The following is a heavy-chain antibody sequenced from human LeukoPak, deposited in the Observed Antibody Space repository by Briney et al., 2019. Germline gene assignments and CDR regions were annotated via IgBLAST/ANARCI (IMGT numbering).Heavy chain of an antibody. J-gene: IGHJ4*02. V-gene: IGHV3-7*01. CDR3: ARAGYTYTTLYY. D-gene: IGHD5-18*01. CDR1: GFTFSHYW. Sequence: GGSMRLSCAASGFTFSHYWMTWIRQAPGKGMEWVANIKQDGSEKYYVDSVKGRFTISRDNAKNSLYLQMNCLRVDDTALYYCARAGYTYTTLYYWGQGTLVTVSS. CDR2: IKQDGSEK.